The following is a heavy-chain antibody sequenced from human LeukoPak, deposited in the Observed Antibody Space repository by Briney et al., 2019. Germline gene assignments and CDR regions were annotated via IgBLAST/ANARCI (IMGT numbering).Heavy chain of an antibody. J-gene: IGHJ2*01. CDR1: GDSIFSYY. Sequence: SETLSLTCTVSGDSIFSYYWNWIRQPPGKGLEWIGYIYSNGITSYNPSLRSRGTISIATSKNQFSLRLRSVTAADTAIYYCARRAYYDSSGYYPAPGYFALWGRGTLVTVSS. CDR3: ARRAYYDSSGYYPAPGYFAL. CDR2: IYSNGIT. V-gene: IGHV4-4*08. D-gene: IGHD3-22*01.